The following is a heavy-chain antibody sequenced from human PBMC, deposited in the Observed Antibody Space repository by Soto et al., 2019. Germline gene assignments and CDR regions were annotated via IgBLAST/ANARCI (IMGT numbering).Heavy chain of an antibody. Sequence: ASVKVSCKASGYTFTSYAMHWVRQAPGQRLKWMGWINAGNGNTKYSQKFQGRVTITRDTSASTAYMELSSLRSEDTAVYYCARDVWQWLDPPSYYGMDVWGQATTVTVSS. CDR3: ARDVWQWLDPPSYYGMDV. D-gene: IGHD6-19*01. CDR2: INAGNGNT. V-gene: IGHV1-3*01. J-gene: IGHJ6*02. CDR1: GYTFTSYA.